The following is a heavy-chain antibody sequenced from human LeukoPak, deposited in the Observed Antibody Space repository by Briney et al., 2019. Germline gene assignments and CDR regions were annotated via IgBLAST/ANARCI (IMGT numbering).Heavy chain of an antibody. CDR2: ISWNSATI. D-gene: IGHD2/OR15-2a*01. Sequence: GGSLRLSCAASGFTFDDYAMHWVRQAPGKGREWVSGISWNSATIGYADSVKGRFTIARDNAKNSLYLQMNSLRDEDTALYYCAKVSTFTGSSTDVWGKGTTVTVSS. V-gene: IGHV3-9*01. CDR3: AKVSTFTGSSTDV. J-gene: IGHJ6*04. CDR1: GFTFDDYA.